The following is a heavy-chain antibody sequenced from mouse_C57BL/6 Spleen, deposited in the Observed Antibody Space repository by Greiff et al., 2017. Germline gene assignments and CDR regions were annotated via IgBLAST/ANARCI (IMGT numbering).Heavy chain of an antibody. V-gene: IGHV2-9-1*01. Sequence: VHLVESGPGLVAPSQSLSITCTVSGFSLTSYAISWVRQPPGKGLEWLGVIWTGGGTNYNSALKSRLSISKDNSKSQVFLKMNSLQTDDTARYYCARNSAQATSYYFDYWGQGTTLTVSS. CDR1: GFSLTSYA. CDR3: ARNSAQATSYYFDY. J-gene: IGHJ2*01. D-gene: IGHD3-2*02. CDR2: IWTGGGT.